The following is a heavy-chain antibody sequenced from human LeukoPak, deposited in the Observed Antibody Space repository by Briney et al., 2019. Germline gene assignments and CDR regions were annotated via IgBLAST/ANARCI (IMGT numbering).Heavy chain of an antibody. CDR3: ARDSADYGDYDY. J-gene: IGHJ4*02. CDR2: INPSGGST. CDR1: GYTFTSYF. V-gene: IGHV1-46*01. Sequence: ASVKVSCKASGYTFTSYFMHWVRQAPEQGLDWRGIINPSGGSTSYAQKFQGRVTMTRDTSTSTVYMELSSLRSEDTAVYYCARDSADYGDYDYWGQGTLVTVSS. D-gene: IGHD4-17*01.